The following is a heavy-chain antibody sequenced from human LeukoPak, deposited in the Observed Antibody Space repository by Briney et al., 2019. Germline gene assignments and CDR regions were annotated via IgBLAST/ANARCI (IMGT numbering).Heavy chain of an antibody. Sequence: PSETLSLTCAVSGYSISSGYYWVWIRQPPGKGLEWIGSIYHSGSTYYNPSLKSRVTISVDTSKNQFSLKLSSVTAADTAVYYCARPPRIVVVIADFDAFDIWGQGTMVTVSS. J-gene: IGHJ3*02. V-gene: IGHV4-38-2*01. CDR3: ARPPRIVVVIADFDAFDI. D-gene: IGHD2-21*01. CDR2: IYHSGST. CDR1: GYSISSGYY.